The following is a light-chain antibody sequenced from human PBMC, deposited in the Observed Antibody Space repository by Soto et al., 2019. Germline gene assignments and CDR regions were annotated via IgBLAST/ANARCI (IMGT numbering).Light chain of an antibody. J-gene: IGKJ1*01. V-gene: IGKV3-15*01. Sequence: EIVMTQSPATLSVSPGERATLSCRASQSVSSTLAWYQQKPGQAPRLLIYGASTRSTGITARFSGSGSGTEFTLTISSLQSEDFAVYYCQQYNNWLWTFGQGTKVEIK. CDR3: QQYNNWLWT. CDR1: QSVSST. CDR2: GAS.